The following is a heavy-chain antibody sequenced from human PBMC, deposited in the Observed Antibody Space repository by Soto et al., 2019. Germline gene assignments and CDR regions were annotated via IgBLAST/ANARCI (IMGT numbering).Heavy chain of an antibody. CDR1: GGTFSSYA. V-gene: IGHV1-69*12. Sequence: QVQLVQSGAEVKKPGSSVKVSCKASGGTFSSYAISWVRQAPGQGLEWMGGIIPIFGTANYAEKFQGRVTLTADESTSTAYMELSSLRSEDTAVYYCAEERGEYSSSWYARRYYYGMDVWGQGTTVTVSS. J-gene: IGHJ6*02. CDR2: IIPIFGTA. CDR3: AEERGEYSSSWYARRYYYGMDV. D-gene: IGHD6-13*01.